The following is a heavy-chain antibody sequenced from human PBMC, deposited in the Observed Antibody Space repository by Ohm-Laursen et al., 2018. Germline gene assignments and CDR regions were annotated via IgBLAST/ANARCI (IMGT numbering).Heavy chain of an antibody. Sequence: SLRLSCSASGFTFSNCGMHWVRQAPGKGLEWVAVIWYDGSNKYYADSVKGRFTISRDNSKNTLYLQMNSLRAEDTAVYYCAKSRSWFGEFYFDYWGQGTLVTVSS. CDR1: GFTFSNCG. J-gene: IGHJ4*02. V-gene: IGHV3-33*06. D-gene: IGHD3-10*01. CDR2: IWYDGSNK. CDR3: AKSRSWFGEFYFDY.